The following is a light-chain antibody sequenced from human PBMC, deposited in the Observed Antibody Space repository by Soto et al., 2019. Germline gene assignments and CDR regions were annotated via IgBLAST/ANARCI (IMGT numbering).Light chain of an antibody. CDR3: QQYYDTPWT. J-gene: IGKJ1*01. V-gene: IGKV4-1*01. CDR1: QNVFYTSNNKDF. CDR2: WAS. Sequence: DIVMTQSPDSLAVSLGERATINCKSSQNVFYTSNNKDFLAWYQQKPGQPPKLLIYWASTRESGVPERFSGSGAGTDFTLTINSLQAEDVAVYYCQQYYDTPWTFGQGTKVEIK.